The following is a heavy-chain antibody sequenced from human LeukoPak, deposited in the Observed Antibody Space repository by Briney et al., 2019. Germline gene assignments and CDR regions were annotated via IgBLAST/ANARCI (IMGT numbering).Heavy chain of an antibody. V-gene: IGHV3-23*01. D-gene: IGHD6-6*01. CDR1: GFTFGSYG. CDR2: ITPNADRT. J-gene: IGHJ3*02. Sequence: GGSLRLSCAASGFTFGSYGMSWVRQAPGKGLEWVSFITPNADRTSYADSVKGRFTISRDNSKNTLYLQMNSLRAEDTAVYYCAKDPIEEVYGAFDIWGQGTMVTVSS. CDR3: AKDPIEEVYGAFDI.